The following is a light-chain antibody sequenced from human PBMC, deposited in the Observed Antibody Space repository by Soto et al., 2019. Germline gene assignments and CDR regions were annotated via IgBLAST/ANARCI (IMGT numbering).Light chain of an antibody. V-gene: IGKV1-5*01. CDR3: QQYNSYLIT. CDR1: QSISSW. Sequence: DIQMTQSPSTLSASVGDRVTITCRASQSISSWLAWYQQKPGQAPKLLIYDASSLESGVPSRFSGSGSGTECTLTISSLQPDDFATYYCQQYNSYLITFGQGTRLEIK. J-gene: IGKJ5*01. CDR2: DAS.